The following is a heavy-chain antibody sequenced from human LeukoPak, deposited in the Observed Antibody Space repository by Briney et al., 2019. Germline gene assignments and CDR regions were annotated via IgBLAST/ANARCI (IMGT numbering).Heavy chain of an antibody. J-gene: IGHJ4*02. CDR3: ARFRTYYYDSSGYSQDY. D-gene: IGHD3-22*01. V-gene: IGHV4-4*07. CDR2: ISASGTT. Sequence: SETLSLTCAVSGGSISTYHWSCIRQPAGKGLEWIGRISASGTTNYNPSLKSRVTMSVDTSKNQFSLQLISVTAADTAVYYCARFRTYYYDSSGYSQDYWGQGTLVTVSS. CDR1: GGSISTYH.